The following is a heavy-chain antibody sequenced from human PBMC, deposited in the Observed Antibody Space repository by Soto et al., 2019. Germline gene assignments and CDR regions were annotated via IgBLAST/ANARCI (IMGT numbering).Heavy chain of an antibody. D-gene: IGHD4-4*01. J-gene: IGHJ6*02. V-gene: IGHV3-43D*04. CDR3: AKGGLQFRYYDMDV. CDR2: INWDGDRT. CDR1: GFTFADYA. Sequence: EVQLVESGGVVVQPGGSLRLSCAASGFTFADYAMNWVRQAPGKGLEWVSLINWDGDRTYYSDSVKGRFTISRDNGKSSLYLQMNSLRAEDTAFYYCAKGGLQFRYYDMDVWGQGTTVTVYS.